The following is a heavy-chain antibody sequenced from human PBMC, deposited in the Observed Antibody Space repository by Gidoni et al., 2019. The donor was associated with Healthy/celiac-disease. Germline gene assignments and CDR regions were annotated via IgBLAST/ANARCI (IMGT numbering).Heavy chain of an antibody. Sequence: QLQLQESGPGLVKPSETLSLTCTVSGGSISSSSYYWGWIRQPPGKGLEWIGSIYYSGSTYYNPSLKSRVTISVDTSKNQFSLKLSSVTAADTAVYYCARHEAYCSGGSCYPGPFDPWGQGTLVTVSS. CDR2: IYYSGST. CDR1: GGSISSSSYY. V-gene: IGHV4-39*01. CDR3: ARHEAYCSGGSCYPGPFDP. D-gene: IGHD2-15*01. J-gene: IGHJ5*02.